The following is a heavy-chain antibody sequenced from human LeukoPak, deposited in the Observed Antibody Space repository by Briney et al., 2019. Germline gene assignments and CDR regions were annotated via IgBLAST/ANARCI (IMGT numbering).Heavy chain of an antibody. J-gene: IGHJ4*02. D-gene: IGHD3-22*01. CDR2: IWYDGSNE. CDR1: GFSFSSYG. V-gene: IGHV3-33*01. Sequence: PGGSLRLSCAVSGFSFSSYGMHWVRQAPGKGLEWVAVIWYDGSNENYADSVKGRFTISRHNSKNTLYLQMNSLRAEDTAVYFCARGSNSGYSIDYWGQGTLVTVSS. CDR3: ARGSNSGYSIDY.